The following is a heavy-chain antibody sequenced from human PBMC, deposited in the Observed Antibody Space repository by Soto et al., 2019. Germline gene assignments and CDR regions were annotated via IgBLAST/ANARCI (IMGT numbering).Heavy chain of an antibody. CDR2: IIPILGIA. CDR1: GGTFSSYT. J-gene: IGHJ6*02. Sequence: QVQLVQSGAEVKKPGSSVKFSCKASGGTFSSYTISWVRQAPGQGLEWMGRIIPILGIANYAQKFQGRVTITADKSTSTAYMELSSLISEDTAVYYCARKPQGYYYYYGIDVWGQGTTVTVSS. CDR3: ARKPQGYYYYYGIDV. V-gene: IGHV1-69*02.